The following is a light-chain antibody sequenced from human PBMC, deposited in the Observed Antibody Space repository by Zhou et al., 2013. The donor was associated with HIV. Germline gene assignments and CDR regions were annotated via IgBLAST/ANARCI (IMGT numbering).Light chain of an antibody. Sequence: DIQMTQSPSSLSASVGDRVTVTCRASQGISNSLAWYQQKPGKAPKLLLYAASRLESGVPSRFSGRGSGTDYTLTISSLQPEDSASYYCQQHYTYPLTFGPGTIVDIK. CDR2: AAS. CDR3: QQHYTYPLT. J-gene: IGKJ3*01. V-gene: IGKV1-NL1*01. CDR1: QGISNS.